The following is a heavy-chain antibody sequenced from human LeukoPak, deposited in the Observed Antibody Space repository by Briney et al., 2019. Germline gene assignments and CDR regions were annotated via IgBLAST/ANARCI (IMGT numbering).Heavy chain of an antibody. V-gene: IGHV4-39*01. Sequence: PSETLSLTCTASGGSISSSSYYWGWIRQPPGKGLEWIGSIYYSGSTYYNPSLKSRVTISVDTSKNQFSLKLSSVTAADTAVYYCARGQYYYGSGYNTFDYWGQGTLVTVSS. CDR3: ARGQYYYGSGYNTFDY. CDR1: GGSISSSSYY. CDR2: IYYSGST. J-gene: IGHJ4*02. D-gene: IGHD3-10*01.